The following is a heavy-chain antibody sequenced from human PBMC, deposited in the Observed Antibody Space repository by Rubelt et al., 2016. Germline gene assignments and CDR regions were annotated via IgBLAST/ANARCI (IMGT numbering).Heavy chain of an antibody. CDR1: A. CDR2: LSGSGDST. V-gene: IGHV3-23*01. J-gene: IGHJ3*02. D-gene: IGHD3-3*01. Sequence: AMSWVRQAPGKGLEWVSALSGSGDSTYYADSVKGRFTISRDNSKNTLYLQMNTLRAEDTAVYYCATVANGNTIAFDIWGQGTMVTVSS. CDR3: ATVANGNTIAFDI.